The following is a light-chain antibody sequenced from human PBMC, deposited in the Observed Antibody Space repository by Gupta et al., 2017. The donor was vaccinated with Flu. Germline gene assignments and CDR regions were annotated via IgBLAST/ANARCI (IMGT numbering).Light chain of an antibody. CDR2: RDS. CDR3: QTGDSDTCVV. Sequence: SYEVTQPPSVSVSPGHTATITCSGDKLGDKYACWYQHKAGQSPVLLIYRDSKRPSGIPERFSGYNAGNTATLNISGTQAMDEADYYCQTGDSDTCVVFGGGTKLTVL. CDR1: KLGDKY. V-gene: IGLV3-1*01. J-gene: IGLJ2*01.